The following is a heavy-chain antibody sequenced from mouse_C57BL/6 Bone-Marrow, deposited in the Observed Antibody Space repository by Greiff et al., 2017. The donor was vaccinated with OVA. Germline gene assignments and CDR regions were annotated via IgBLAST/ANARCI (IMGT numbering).Heavy chain of an antibody. CDR1: GFNIKDYY. Sequence: VHVKQSGAELVKPGASVKLSCTASGFNIKDYYMHWVKQRTEQGLEWIGRIDPEDGETKYAPKFQGKATITADTSSNTAYLQLSSLTSEDTAVYDCARGFLYDYWYFDVWGTGTTVTVSS. CDR3: ARGFLYDYWYFDV. V-gene: IGHV14-2*01. J-gene: IGHJ1*03. CDR2: IDPEDGET. D-gene: IGHD2-3*01.